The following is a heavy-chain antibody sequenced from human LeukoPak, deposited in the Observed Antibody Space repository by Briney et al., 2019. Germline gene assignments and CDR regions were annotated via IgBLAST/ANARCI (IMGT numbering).Heavy chain of an antibody. D-gene: IGHD5-18*01. J-gene: IGHJ4*02. V-gene: IGHV3-64*01. CDR1: GFTFSSYA. Sequence: GGSLRLSCAASGFTFSSYAMHWVRQAPGKGLEYVSAISSKGGSTYYANSVKGRFTISRDNSKNTLYLQMGSLRAEDRAVYYCARENNGYSYGSAYVCFDYWGQGTLVTVSS. CDR3: ARENNGYSYGSAYVCFDY. CDR2: ISSKGGST.